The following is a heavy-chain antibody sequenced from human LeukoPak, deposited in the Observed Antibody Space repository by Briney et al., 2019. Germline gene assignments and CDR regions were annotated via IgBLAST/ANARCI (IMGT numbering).Heavy chain of an antibody. CDR3: ARDLEQNFDY. CDR1: GFTFSSYA. J-gene: IGHJ4*02. D-gene: IGHD6-13*01. CDR2: ISYDGSNK. Sequence: AGGSLRLSCAASGFTFSSYAMHWVRQAPGKGLEWVAVISYDGSNKYYADSVKGRFTISRDNSKNTLYLQMNSLRAEDTAVYYCARDLEQNFDYWGQGTLVTVSS. V-gene: IGHV3-30-3*01.